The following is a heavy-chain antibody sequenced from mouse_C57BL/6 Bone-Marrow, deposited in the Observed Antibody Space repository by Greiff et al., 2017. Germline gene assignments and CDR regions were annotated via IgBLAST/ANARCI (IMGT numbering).Heavy chain of an antibody. D-gene: IGHD1-1*01. Sequence: VQLQQSGPELEKPGASVKISCKASGYTFTDYYMNWVKQSHGKSLEWIGDINPNNGGTSYNQKFKGKATLTVDKSSSTAYMELRSLTSEDSAVYYCARFTTVAYWYFDVWGTGTTVTVSS. V-gene: IGHV1-26*01. CDR1: GYTFTDYY. CDR3: ARFTTVAYWYFDV. J-gene: IGHJ1*03. CDR2: INPNNGGT.